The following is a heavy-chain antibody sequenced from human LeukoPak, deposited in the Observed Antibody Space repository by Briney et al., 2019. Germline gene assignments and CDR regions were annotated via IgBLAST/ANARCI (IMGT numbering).Heavy chain of an antibody. CDR1: GGTISRNY. V-gene: IGHV4-59*01. J-gene: IGHJ4*02. Sequence: SETLSLTCTVSGGTISRNYWSWIRQPPGKGLEWVAYIDYSGSTNYNPSLKSRLTISMDASKNQFSLKLSSVTAADTAVYYCARARRVVVGAPYYFDYWGQGTLVTVSS. CDR2: IDYSGST. CDR3: ARARRVVVGAPYYFDY. D-gene: IGHD2-15*01.